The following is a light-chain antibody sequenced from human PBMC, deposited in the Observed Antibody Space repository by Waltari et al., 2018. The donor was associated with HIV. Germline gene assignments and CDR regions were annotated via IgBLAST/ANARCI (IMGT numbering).Light chain of an antibody. J-gene: IGLJ1*01. CDR2: DVS. CDR3: KSSTSRSTPWV. Sequence: QSALTPPASVSGSPGQSITISCTGTNSDLGGHNSVAWYQHPPGNAPQLIIYDVSQRPSGGSSRFAGAKSGNTASRTISGLQSEEEADYYCKSSTSRSTPWVFGSGTKVTVL. CDR1: NSDLGGHNS. V-gene: IGLV2-14*03.